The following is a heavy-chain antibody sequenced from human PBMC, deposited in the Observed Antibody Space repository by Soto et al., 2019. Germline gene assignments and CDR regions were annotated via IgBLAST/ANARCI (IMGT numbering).Heavy chain of an antibody. CDR1: GGSFSGYY. D-gene: IGHD2-21*01. V-gene: IGHV4-34*01. CDR2: INHSGST. J-gene: IGHJ6*02. Sequence: QVQLQQWGAGLLKPSETLSLTCAVYGGSFSGYYWSWIRQPPGKGLEWIGEINHSGSTNYNPSLKSRVTISVDTSKNQFYLRLSSVTAADTAVYYCARGLCGGECYPGVHYYYGMDVWGQGTTVTVSS. CDR3: ARGLCGGECYPGVHYYYGMDV.